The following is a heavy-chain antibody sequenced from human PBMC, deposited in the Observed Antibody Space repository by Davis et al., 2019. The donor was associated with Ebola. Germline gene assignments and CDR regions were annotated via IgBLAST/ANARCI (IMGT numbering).Heavy chain of an antibody. Sequence: PGGSLRLSCAASGFTISSYAMSWVRQAPGKGLEWVSAISGSGGSTYYADSVKGRFTISRDNSKNTLYLQMNSLRAEDTAIYYCAKDKNYDFWSGYPHDAFDIWGQGTMVTVSS. CDR2: ISGSGGST. J-gene: IGHJ3*02. CDR1: GFTISSYA. V-gene: IGHV3-23*01. CDR3: AKDKNYDFWSGYPHDAFDI. D-gene: IGHD3-3*01.